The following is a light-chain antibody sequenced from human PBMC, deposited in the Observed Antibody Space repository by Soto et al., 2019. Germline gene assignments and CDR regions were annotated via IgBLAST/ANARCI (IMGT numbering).Light chain of an antibody. CDR3: QLYNRNTWS. V-gene: IGKV1-5*01. CDR2: GAS. Sequence: DIQVTQSPSTLSASVGGRVTITCRASQSVGTWVAWYQQKQGKXXKXXIYGASNLESGVPSRFSGSGSGTELTITITTLQPDDCETYVGQLYNRNTWSFGPGTKVDIK. CDR1: QSVGTW. J-gene: IGKJ1*01.